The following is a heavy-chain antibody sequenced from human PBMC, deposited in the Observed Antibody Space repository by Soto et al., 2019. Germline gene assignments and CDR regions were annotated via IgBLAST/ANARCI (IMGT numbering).Heavy chain of an antibody. Sequence: GGSLRLSCGAPGVTFKDYGMDWVRQAPGKGLEWVAVISYDGKQTYYADSVKGRFTISKDKSKRTLFLQMNSLRVDDTAVYYCARDGWGSNWYFDLWGRGTLVTVSS. CDR2: ISYDGKQT. V-gene: IGHV3-30*03. J-gene: IGHJ2*01. CDR3: ARDGWGSNWYFDL. D-gene: IGHD3-16*01. CDR1: GVTFKDYG.